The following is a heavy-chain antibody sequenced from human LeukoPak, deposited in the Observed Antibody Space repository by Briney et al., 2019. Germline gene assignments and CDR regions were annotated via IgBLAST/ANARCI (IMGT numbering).Heavy chain of an antibody. CDR1: GLTFSDYD. D-gene: IGHD1-1*01. CDR2: IGTAGDT. Sequence: PGGSLRLSCAASGLTFSDYDMHWVRQATGKGLEWVSAIGTAGDTYYTGSVKGRFTISRENAKNSLYLQMNSLRAGDTAVYYCARVSKERVGGVYYFDYWGQRTLVTVSS. J-gene: IGHJ4*02. CDR3: ARVSKERVGGVYYFDY. V-gene: IGHV3-13*01.